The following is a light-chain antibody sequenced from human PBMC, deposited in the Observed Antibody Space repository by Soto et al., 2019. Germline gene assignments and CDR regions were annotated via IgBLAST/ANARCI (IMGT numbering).Light chain of an antibody. CDR1: SSDVGGYKY. CDR3: SSYTTSSPCV. V-gene: IGLV2-14*01. J-gene: IGLJ1*01. Sequence: QSALTQPASVSGSPGQSITISCTGTSSDVGGYKYVSWYQQYPGKAPKLMMYEVSNRPSGVSNRFSGSKSGNTASLTISGLQAEDEADYYCSSYTTSSPCVFGIGTKVTVL. CDR2: EVS.